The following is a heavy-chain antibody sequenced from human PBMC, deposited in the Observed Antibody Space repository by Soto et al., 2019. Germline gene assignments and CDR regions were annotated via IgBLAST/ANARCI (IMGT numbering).Heavy chain of an antibody. CDR2: IIPISGTT. J-gene: IGHJ6*02. V-gene: IGHV1-69*13. CDR1: GGTFSTHA. D-gene: IGHD2-15*01. CDR3: ARGYCSGGNCYSGMDV. Sequence: SVKVSCKASGGTFSTHAIIWVRQAPGHGLEWMGGIIPISGTTYYTQKFQGRVTITADEPTSTAFMELSSLKSDDTAVFYCARGYCSGGNCYSGMDVWGQGTMVTSP.